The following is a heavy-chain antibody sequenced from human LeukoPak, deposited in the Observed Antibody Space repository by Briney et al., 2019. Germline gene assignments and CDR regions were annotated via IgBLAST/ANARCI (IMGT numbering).Heavy chain of an antibody. CDR1: GSTLSSYA. D-gene: IGHD2-15*01. V-gene: IGHV3-23*01. CDR2: ISGSGEST. Sequence: QAGGSRRLSCAASGSTLSSYAMSWARQAPGKGLEWVSGISGSGESTYYADSVKGRFTIFRDNSKNTLYLQMNSLRAEDTAVYHCANGWSPDYWGRGTLVTVSS. J-gene: IGHJ4*02. CDR3: ANGWSPDY.